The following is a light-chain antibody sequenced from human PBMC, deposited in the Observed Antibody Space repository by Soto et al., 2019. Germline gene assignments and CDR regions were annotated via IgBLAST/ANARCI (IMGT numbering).Light chain of an antibody. Sequence: QSALTQPASLSGSPGQSTTISCTGTSSDVGGYNYVYWYQQHPGKAPKLMIYDVSNRPSGVSNRFSGAKSGNTASLTISGLQAEDEADYYCSSYTSSSTLVVFGGGTKLTVL. CDR2: DVS. J-gene: IGLJ2*01. CDR1: SSDVGGYNY. V-gene: IGLV2-14*01. CDR3: SSYTSSSTLVV.